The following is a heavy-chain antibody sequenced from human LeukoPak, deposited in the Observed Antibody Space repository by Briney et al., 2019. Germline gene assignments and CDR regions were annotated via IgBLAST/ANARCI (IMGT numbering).Heavy chain of an antibody. Sequence: KPGGSLRLSCAASGFTFSSYAMNWVRQAPGKGLEWVSSISSSSSYIYYADSVKGRFTISRDNAKNSLYLQMNSLRAEDTAVYYCARGTSSWYEYFQHWGQGTLVTVSS. CDR2: ISSSSSYI. CDR3: ARGTSSWYEYFQH. CDR1: GFTFSSYA. D-gene: IGHD6-13*01. J-gene: IGHJ1*01. V-gene: IGHV3-21*01.